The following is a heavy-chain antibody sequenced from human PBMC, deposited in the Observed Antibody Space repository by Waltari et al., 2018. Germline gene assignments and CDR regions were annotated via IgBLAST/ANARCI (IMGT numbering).Heavy chain of an antibody. CDR1: GYTFTSYY. D-gene: IGHD1-26*01. Sequence: QVQLVQSGAEVKKPGASVKVSCKASGYTFTSYYMHWVRQAPGQGLEWMGMINPSGGSTSCAQKFQGRVTMTRDTSTSTVYMELSSLRSEDTAVYYCARDRYSGSYYQSELPDAIDYWGQGTLVTVSS. V-gene: IGHV1-46*03. CDR2: INPSGGST. CDR3: ARDRYSGSYYQSELPDAIDY. J-gene: IGHJ4*02.